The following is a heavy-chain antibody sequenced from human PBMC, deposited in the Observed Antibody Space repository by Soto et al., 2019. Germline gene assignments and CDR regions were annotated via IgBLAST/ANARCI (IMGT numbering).Heavy chain of an antibody. CDR1: GFIFSNFA. CDR2: IVDTGGRT. J-gene: IGHJ6*02. D-gene: IGHD3-22*01. Sequence: EVQLLESGGGLVQPGGSLRLSREASGFIFSNFAMNWVRQAPGKGLEWVSGIVDTGGRTFYADSVKGRFTISRDNSKNTLYLQMDSLRLEDTAVYYCAPVPSAISYYNTDVWSHGATVTVSS. CDR3: APVPSAISYYNTDV. V-gene: IGHV3-23*01.